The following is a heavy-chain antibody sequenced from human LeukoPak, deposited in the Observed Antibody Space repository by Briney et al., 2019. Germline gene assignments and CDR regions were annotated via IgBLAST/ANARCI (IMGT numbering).Heavy chain of an antibody. Sequence: GGSLRLSCAASGFTFSSYDKSWVRQAPGKGLEWVSSISSSSSYIYYADSVKGRFTISRDNAKNSLYLQMNSLRAEDTAVYYCATTYCSSTSCYRDWYFDLWGRGTLVTVSS. D-gene: IGHD2-2*02. CDR2: ISSSSSYI. CDR3: ATTYCSSTSCYRDWYFDL. V-gene: IGHV3-21*01. CDR1: GFTFSSYD. J-gene: IGHJ2*01.